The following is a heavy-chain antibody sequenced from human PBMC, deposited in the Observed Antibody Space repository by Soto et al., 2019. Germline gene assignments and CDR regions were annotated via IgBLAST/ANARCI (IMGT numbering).Heavy chain of an antibody. V-gene: IGHV4-31*03. CDR2: IYYSGST. CDR1: GGSISSGGYY. Sequence: QVQLQESGPGLVKPSQTLSLTCTVSGGSISSGGYYWSWIRQHPGKGLEWIGYIYYSGSTYYNPSLKSRVTISVDTSKNQFSLKLSSVTAADTAVYYCARDTSYDYDFWSGYYSSGLYYMDVWGKGTTVTVSS. J-gene: IGHJ6*03. D-gene: IGHD3-3*01. CDR3: ARDTSYDYDFWSGYYSSGLYYMDV.